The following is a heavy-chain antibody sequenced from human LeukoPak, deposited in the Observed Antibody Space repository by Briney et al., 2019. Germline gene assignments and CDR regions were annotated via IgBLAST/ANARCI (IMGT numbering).Heavy chain of an antibody. V-gene: IGHV4-39*07. CDR1: GGSISSSAYC. CDR2: IDYSGNT. J-gene: IGHJ4*02. Sequence: SETLSLTCTVSGGSISSSAYCWGWIRQPPGKGLEWIGSIDYSGNTNYNPSLKSRVTISVDTSKNQFSLKLSSVTAADTAVYYCASESVVVPAAMMISPLRWGQGTLVTVSS. D-gene: IGHD2-2*01. CDR3: ASESVVVPAAMMISPLR.